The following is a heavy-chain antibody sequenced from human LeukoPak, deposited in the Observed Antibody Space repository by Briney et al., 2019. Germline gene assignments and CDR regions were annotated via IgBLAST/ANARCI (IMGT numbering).Heavy chain of an antibody. J-gene: IGHJ4*02. V-gene: IGHV3-48*04. CDR3: ARARGYSYGYSDY. CDR2: ISISGDTI. CDR1: GFSFTSYS. Sequence: GGSLRLSCAASGFSFTSYSMNWVRQAPGKGLEWVSYISISGDTIYYADSVKGRLTISRDNAKNSLYLQMNSLRAEDTAVYYCARARGYSYGYSDYWGQGTLVTVSS. D-gene: IGHD5-18*01.